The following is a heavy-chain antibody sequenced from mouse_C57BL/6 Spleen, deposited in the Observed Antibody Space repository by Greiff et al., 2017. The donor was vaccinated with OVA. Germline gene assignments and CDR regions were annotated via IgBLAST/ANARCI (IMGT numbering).Heavy chain of an antibody. V-gene: IGHV1-64*01. D-gene: IGHD2-2*01. CDR2: IHPNSGST. CDR3: ATGRYDGYDGYFDD. Sequence: QVQLQQPGAELVKPGASVKLSCKASGYTFTSYWMHWVKQRPGQGLEWIGMIHPNSGSTNYHEKFKSKATLTVDKSSSTAYLQLSSLTSEDSAVYYCATGRYDGYDGYFDDWGQGTTLTVSS. CDR1: GYTFTSYW. J-gene: IGHJ2*01.